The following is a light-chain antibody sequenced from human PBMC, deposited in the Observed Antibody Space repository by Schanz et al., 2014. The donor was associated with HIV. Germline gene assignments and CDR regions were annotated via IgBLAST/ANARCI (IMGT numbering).Light chain of an antibody. CDR2: ADY. Sequence: QSLLTQPPSVSAAPGQRVTISCSGGALNLGHNFVSWYQQFPGTAPKLLIFADYQRPSEIPDRISGSKTGTSATLAINGLQTGDEADYYCATWDSSLSVGVFGGGTKLTVL. V-gene: IGLV1-51*01. CDR3: ATWDSSLSVGV. J-gene: IGLJ2*01. CDR1: ALNLGHNF.